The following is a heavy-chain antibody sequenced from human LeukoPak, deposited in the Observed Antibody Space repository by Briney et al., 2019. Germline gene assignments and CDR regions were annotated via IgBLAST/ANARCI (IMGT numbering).Heavy chain of an antibody. J-gene: IGHJ4*02. CDR3: AKDPGPLSGNIDC. CDR1: GFTFSSYG. CDR2: IWYDGSNK. D-gene: IGHD1-26*01. Sequence: PGRSLRLSCAASGFTFSSYGMHWVRQAPGKGLEWVAVIWYDGSNKYYADSVKGRFTISRDNSKNTLYLQMNSLRAEDTAVYYCAKDPGPLSGNIDCWGQGTLVTVSS. V-gene: IGHV3-33*06.